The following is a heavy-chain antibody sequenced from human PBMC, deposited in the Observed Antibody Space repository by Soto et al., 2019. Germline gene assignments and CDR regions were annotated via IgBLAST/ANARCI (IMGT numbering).Heavy chain of an antibody. Sequence: SVKVCCKASGGTFSSYTISWVRQAPGQGLEWMGRIIPILGLANYAQKFQGRVTITADKSTSTAYMELSSLRSEDTAVYYCARTDTYCSGGSCYSDYWGQGTLVTVSS. V-gene: IGHV1-69*02. CDR1: GGTFSSYT. J-gene: IGHJ4*02. D-gene: IGHD2-15*01. CDR3: ARTDTYCSGGSCYSDY. CDR2: IIPILGLA.